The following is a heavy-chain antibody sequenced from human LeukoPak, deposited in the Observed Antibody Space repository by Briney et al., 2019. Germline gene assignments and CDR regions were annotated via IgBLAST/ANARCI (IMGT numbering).Heavy chain of an antibody. J-gene: IGHJ5*02. CDR1: GYTFTSYY. D-gene: IGHD3-10*01. V-gene: IGHV1-46*01. Sequence: ASVTVSCKASGYTFTSYYMHWVRQAPGQGLEWMGIINPSGGSTIYAQMFQRGVTMTSHTSTSTVYMELSSLRSEDTPVYYCARGVGGYRNNWFDPWGQGTLVTVSS. CDR2: INPSGGST. CDR3: ARGVGGYRNNWFDP.